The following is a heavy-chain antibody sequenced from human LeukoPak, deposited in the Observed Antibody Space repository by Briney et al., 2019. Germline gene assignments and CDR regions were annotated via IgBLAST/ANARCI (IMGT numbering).Heavy chain of an antibody. D-gene: IGHD3-22*01. Sequence: SETLSLTCTVSGGSISIYYWIWIRQPPGKGLEWIGDIYDSGSTNYNPSLKSRVTISVDTSKNQFSLKLSSVTAADTAVYYCACLTTADAFDIWGQGTMVTVSS. CDR3: ACLTTADAFDI. CDR2: IYDSGST. J-gene: IGHJ3*02. V-gene: IGHV4-59*01. CDR1: GGSISIYY.